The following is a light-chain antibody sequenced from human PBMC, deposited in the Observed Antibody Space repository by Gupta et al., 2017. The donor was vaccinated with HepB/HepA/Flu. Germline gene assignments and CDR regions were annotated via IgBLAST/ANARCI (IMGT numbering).Light chain of an antibody. CDR3: HAYYVDANTMSCSEV. Sequence: SVLTQPLSVTGAPAPRVTISCTGSRSNIGAPYEVHWYQQLPGRAPKLRIYLNNIRPSGLPDRFSGSSAGASASLAVTALPAEDEADYDGHAYYVDANTMSCSEVFGGGTKLTVL. CDR1: RSNIGAPYE. J-gene: IGLJ2*01. V-gene: IGLV1-40*01. CDR2: LNN.